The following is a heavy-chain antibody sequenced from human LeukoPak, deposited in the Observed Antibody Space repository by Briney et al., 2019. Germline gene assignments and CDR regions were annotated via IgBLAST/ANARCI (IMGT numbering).Heavy chain of an antibody. D-gene: IGHD3-22*01. Sequence: ASVKVSCKASGGTFSSYAISWVRQAPGQGLEWMGGIIPIFGTANYAQKFQGRVTMTEDTSTDTAYMELSSLRSEDTAVYYCASPHNWYYYDSSGPVFDYWGQGTLVTVSS. J-gene: IGHJ4*02. CDR3: ASPHNWYYYDSSGPVFDY. V-gene: IGHV1-69*06. CDR2: IIPIFGTA. CDR1: GGTFSSYA.